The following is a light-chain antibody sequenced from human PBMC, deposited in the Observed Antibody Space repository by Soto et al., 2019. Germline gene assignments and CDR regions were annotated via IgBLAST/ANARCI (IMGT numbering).Light chain of an antibody. V-gene: IGKV3D-15*01. CDR2: GAS. Sequence: EIGMTQSPATLSLAPGERVTLSCRASESVSTNLAWYQQKPGQAPRLLIYGASTRATGIPARFSGSGSGTEFTLTISSLQSEDFAVYYCQQYNNWPWTFGQGTKVDNK. J-gene: IGKJ1*01. CDR3: QQYNNWPWT. CDR1: ESVSTN.